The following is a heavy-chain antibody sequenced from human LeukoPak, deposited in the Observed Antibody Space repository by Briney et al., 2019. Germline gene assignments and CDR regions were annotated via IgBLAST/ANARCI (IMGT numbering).Heavy chain of an antibody. CDR1: GGTFSSYA. D-gene: IGHD3-22*01. V-gene: IGHV1-69*04. CDR3: ARDSYDSSGN. Sequence: ASVKVSCKASGGTFSSYAISWVRQAPGQGLEWMGRIIPILGIANCAQKFQGRVTITADKSTSTAYMELSSLRSVDTAVYYCARDSYDSSGNWGQGTLVTVSS. CDR2: IIPILGIA. J-gene: IGHJ4*02.